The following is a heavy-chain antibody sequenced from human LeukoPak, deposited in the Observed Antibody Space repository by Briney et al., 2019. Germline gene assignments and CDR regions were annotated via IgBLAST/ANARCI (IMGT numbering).Heavy chain of an antibody. J-gene: IGHJ4*02. CDR2: ISYDGNSE. V-gene: IGHV3-30-3*01. D-gene: IGHD2-8*01. CDR3: ATNRGCSTTRCNRAFDY. Sequence: GGSLRLSCAASGFKFSSYALDWVRQAPGKGLEWVAIISYDGNSEYYADSVKGRFTISRDNSNNTLYLEMSSVRPEDTATYYCATNRGCSTTRCNRAFDYWGQGTLVTVSS. CDR1: GFKFSSYA.